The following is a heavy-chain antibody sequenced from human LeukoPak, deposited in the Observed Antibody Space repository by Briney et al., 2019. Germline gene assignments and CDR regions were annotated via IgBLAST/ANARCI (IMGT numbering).Heavy chain of an antibody. CDR1: GYTFTGYG. CDR3: ARDTSRITMVRGVIISYYFDY. J-gene: IGHJ4*02. V-gene: IGHV1-18*01. D-gene: IGHD3-10*01. Sequence: ASVKVSCKASGYTFTGYGISWVRQAPGQGLEWMGWISAYNGNTNYAQKLQGRVTMTTDTSTSTAYMELRSLRSDDTAVYYCARDTSRITMVRGVIISYYFDYWGQGTLVTVSS. CDR2: ISAYNGNT.